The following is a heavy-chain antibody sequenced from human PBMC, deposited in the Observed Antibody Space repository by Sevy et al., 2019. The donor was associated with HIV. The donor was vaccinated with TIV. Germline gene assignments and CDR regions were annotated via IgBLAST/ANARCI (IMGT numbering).Heavy chain of an antibody. CDR1: GGSISSGGYY. J-gene: IGHJ6*02. CDR3: ARVRVGYCSSTSCRTNPFYYYYGMDV. Sequence: SETLSLTCTVSGGSISSGGYYWSWIRQHPGKGLEWIGYIYYSGSTYYNPSLKSRVTISVDTSKNQFPLKLSSVTAADTAVYYCARVRVGYCSSTSCRTNPFYYYYGMDVWGQGTTVTVSS. CDR2: IYYSGST. D-gene: IGHD2-2*01. V-gene: IGHV4-31*03.